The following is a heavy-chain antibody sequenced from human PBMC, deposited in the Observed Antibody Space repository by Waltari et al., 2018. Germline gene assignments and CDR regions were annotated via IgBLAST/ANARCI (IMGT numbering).Heavy chain of an antibody. CDR1: GASIRDANW. D-gene: IGHD2-15*01. Sequence: QVQLQESGPGLVRPSETLSLTCAVSGASIRDANWWSWVRQPPGKGLEWIGEVFYNGVTNYNPSLKSRVTISVDKSKRQVSLKVISVTSADTAVYYCAKNAAYNLDYWGQGTLVTVSS. J-gene: IGHJ4*02. CDR3: AKNAAYNLDY. CDR2: VFYNGVT. V-gene: IGHV4-4*02.